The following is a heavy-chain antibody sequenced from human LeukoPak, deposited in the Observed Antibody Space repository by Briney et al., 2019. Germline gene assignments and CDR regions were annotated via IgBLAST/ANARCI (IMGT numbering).Heavy chain of an antibody. Sequence: GGSLRLSCAASGFTFDDYAMHWVRQAPGKGLEWVSGISWNSGSVGYADSVKGRFIISRDNAKNSLYLQMNSLRAEDTALYYCAKDIGDGYNNDAFDIWGQGTMVTVSS. CDR2: ISWNSGSV. D-gene: IGHD5-24*01. J-gene: IGHJ3*02. CDR3: AKDIGDGYNNDAFDI. V-gene: IGHV3-9*01. CDR1: GFTFDDYA.